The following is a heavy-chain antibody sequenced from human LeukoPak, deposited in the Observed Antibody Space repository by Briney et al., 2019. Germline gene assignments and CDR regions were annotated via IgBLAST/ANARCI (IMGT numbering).Heavy chain of an antibody. D-gene: IGHD1-26*01. J-gene: IGHJ4*02. Sequence: ASVRVSCKASGYTFTGYDINWVRQATGQGLEWMGWMNPNTGDTGYAQNFQGRVTMTRNTSIDTAYMEMSGLRSDDTAVYYCTRGSLSGSSRDYWGQGTLVTDSS. CDR1: GYTFTGYD. V-gene: IGHV1-8*01. CDR2: MNPNTGDT. CDR3: TRGSLSGSSRDY.